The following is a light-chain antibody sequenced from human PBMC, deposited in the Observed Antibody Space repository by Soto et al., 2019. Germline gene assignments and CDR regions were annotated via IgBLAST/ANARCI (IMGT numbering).Light chain of an antibody. J-gene: IGLJ1*01. CDR1: SSDVGNYNL. CDR2: EVT. V-gene: IGLV2-23*02. CDR3: CSYGGGRIFYV. Sequence: SPLTQHASVSGSPGQSITISCTGTSSDVGNYNLVSWYQQHPGKAPKHTIYEVTKRPSEVSNRFSGSKSGNTASVTISGFQAEDEADYYYCSYGGGRIFYVFGTGTKGTVL.